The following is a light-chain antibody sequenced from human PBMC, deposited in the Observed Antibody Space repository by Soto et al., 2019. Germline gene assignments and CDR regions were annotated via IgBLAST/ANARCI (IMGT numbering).Light chain of an antibody. CDR3: SSYTSISTL. CDR2: DVS. J-gene: IGLJ7*01. Sequence: QSALTQPASVSGSPGQSITISCTGISSDVGGYNYVSWYQQHPGKAPKLMIYDVSNRPSGVSNRFSGSKSGNTASLTISGLQADDEADYYCSSYTSISTLFGGGTQLT. CDR1: SSDVGGYNY. V-gene: IGLV2-14*01.